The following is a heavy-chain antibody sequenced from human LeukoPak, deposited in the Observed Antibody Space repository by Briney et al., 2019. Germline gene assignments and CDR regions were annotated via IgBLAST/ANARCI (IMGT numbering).Heavy chain of an antibody. Sequence: PGGSLRLSCAASGFTFSSYGMHWVRQAPGKGLEWVAVISYDGSNKYYADSVKGRYTISRDNSKNTLYLQMNSLRAEDTAVYYCAKAPGYSYGPVHFDYWGQGTLVTVSS. CDR3: AKAPGYSYGPVHFDY. CDR1: GFTFSSYG. J-gene: IGHJ4*02. CDR2: ISYDGSNK. V-gene: IGHV3-30*18. D-gene: IGHD5-18*01.